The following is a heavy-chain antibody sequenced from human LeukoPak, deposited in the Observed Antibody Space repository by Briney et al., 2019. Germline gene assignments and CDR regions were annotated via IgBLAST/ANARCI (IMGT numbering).Heavy chain of an antibody. D-gene: IGHD3-22*01. V-gene: IGHV1-18*01. CDR3: ARGALDSSGYYLWAFDI. CDR1: VSGFSING. CDR2: ISVYNGNT. Sequence: ASETLSFTSSVSGFSINGNNWIRQRPGQGLERKGWISVYNGNTNYEKKFQSSVTMTTDTSTSTAYMELRCARCDDTAVYYCARGALDSSGYYLWAFDIWGQGTMVTVSS. J-gene: IGHJ3*02.